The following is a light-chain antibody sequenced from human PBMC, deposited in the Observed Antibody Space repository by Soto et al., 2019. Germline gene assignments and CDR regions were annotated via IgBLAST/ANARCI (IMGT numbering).Light chain of an antibody. CDR2: EVS. Sequence: QSVLTQPPSASGTPGQRVSISCSGSSSNIGRNFVYWYQQLPGTAPKLIIYEVSNRPSGVSSRFSGSKSGNTASLTISGLQADDEADYYCSSYSSSSPCVFGTGTKVTVL. CDR3: SSYSSSSPCV. V-gene: IGLV2-14*01. CDR1: SSNIGRNF. J-gene: IGLJ1*01.